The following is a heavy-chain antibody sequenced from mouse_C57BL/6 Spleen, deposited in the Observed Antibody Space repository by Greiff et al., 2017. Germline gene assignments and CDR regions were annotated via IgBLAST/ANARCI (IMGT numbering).Heavy chain of an antibody. CDR1: GYSITSAY. Sequence: EVQLQESGPGLAKPSQTLSLTCSVTGYSITSAYWNWIRKFPGNKLEYMGYISYSGSTYYNPSPKSRISIPRDTSKNQYYLLLNSVTTEDTATYYCARWGYYDYDYWYFDVWGTGTTVTVSS. J-gene: IGHJ1*03. CDR3: ARWGYYDYDYWYFDV. CDR2: ISYSGST. V-gene: IGHV3-8*01. D-gene: IGHD2-4*01.